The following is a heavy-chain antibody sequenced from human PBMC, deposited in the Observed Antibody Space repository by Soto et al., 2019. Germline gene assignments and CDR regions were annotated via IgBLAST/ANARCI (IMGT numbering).Heavy chain of an antibody. J-gene: IGHJ4*02. Sequence: SETLSLTCTVSGGSISSYYWSWIRQPPGKGLEWIGYINHSGSTNYNPSLKSRVTISVDTSKNQFSLKLSSVTAADTAVYYCAREAEPFDYWGQGTLVTVSS. CDR2: INHSGST. CDR3: AREAEPFDY. V-gene: IGHV4-59*12. CDR1: GGSISSYY.